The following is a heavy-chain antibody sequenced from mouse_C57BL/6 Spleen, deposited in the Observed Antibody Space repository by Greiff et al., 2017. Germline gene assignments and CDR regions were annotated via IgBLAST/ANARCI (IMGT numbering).Heavy chain of an antibody. CDR3: ARGHYVYYGFVY. Sequence: QVQLQQPGAELVKPGASVKLSCKASGYTFTSYWMHWVKQRPGQGLEWIGMIHPNSGSTNYNEKFKSKATLTVDKSSSTAYMQLSSLTSEDSAVYYCARGHYVYYGFVYWGEDATLTVSS. J-gene: IGHJ2*01. CDR2: IHPNSGST. V-gene: IGHV1-64*01. CDR1: GYTFTSYW. D-gene: IGHD1-1*01.